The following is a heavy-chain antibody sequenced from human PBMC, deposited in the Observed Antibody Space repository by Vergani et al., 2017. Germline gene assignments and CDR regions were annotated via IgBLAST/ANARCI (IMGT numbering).Heavy chain of an antibody. CDR1: GYTFTGYY. Sequence: QVQLVQSGAEVKKPGASVKVSCKASGYTFTGYYMHWVRQAPGQGLEWMGWINPNSGGTNYAQKFQGRVTMTRDTSISTAYMELSRLRSDDTAVYYCAKDEKYYDLWSGFFYYCMDVWGKGTTVTVSS. CDR2: INPNSGGT. CDR3: AKDEKYYDLWSGFFYYCMDV. D-gene: IGHD3-3*01. J-gene: IGHJ6*03. V-gene: IGHV1-2*02.